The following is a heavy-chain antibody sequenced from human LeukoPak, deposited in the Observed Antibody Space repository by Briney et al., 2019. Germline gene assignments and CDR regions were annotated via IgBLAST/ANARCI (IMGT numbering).Heavy chain of an antibody. CDR3: ARASMGGRDYHLDS. D-gene: IGHD4/OR15-4a*01. CDR2: IKQDGTDK. CDR1: GFTFSSYW. V-gene: IGHV3-7*01. Sequence: GGSLRLSCAASGFTFSSYWMTWVRQAPGKGLEWVANIKQDGTDKYYVDSVKGRFTISRDNAKNSLFLQLGSLRGADTAVYYCARASMGGRDYHLDSWGQGTLVTVSS. J-gene: IGHJ4*02.